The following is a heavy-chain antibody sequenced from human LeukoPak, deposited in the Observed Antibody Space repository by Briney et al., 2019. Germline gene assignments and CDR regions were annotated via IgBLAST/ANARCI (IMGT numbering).Heavy chain of an antibody. J-gene: IGHJ4*02. CDR1: GFTFSSYA. V-gene: IGHV3-33*08. D-gene: IGHD3-16*02. CDR3: AREVANDYVWGSYRNPYFDY. Sequence: GGSLRLSCAASGFTFSSYAMHWVRQAPGKGLEWVAVIWYDGSNKYYADSVKGRFTISRDNSKNTLYLQMNSLRAEDTAVYYCAREVANDYVWGSYRNPYFDYWGQGTLVTVSS. CDR2: IWYDGSNK.